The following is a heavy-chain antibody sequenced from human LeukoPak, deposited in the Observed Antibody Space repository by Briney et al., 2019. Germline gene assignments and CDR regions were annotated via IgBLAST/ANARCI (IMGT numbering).Heavy chain of an antibody. CDR3: ARVFTGYFDWLLYGGYFDY. D-gene: IGHD3-9*01. CDR2: ISFDGSNK. Sequence: GRSLRLSCAASGFTLSSYAMHWVRQAPGKGLEWVAVISFDGSNKYYADSLKGRFTISRDNSKNTLYLQMNSLRAEDTAVYYCARVFTGYFDWLLYGGYFDYWGQGTLVTVSS. J-gene: IGHJ4*02. V-gene: IGHV3-30-3*01. CDR1: GFTLSSYA.